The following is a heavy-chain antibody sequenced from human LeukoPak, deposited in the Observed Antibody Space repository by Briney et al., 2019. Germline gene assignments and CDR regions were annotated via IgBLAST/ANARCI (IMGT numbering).Heavy chain of an antibody. CDR3: ARDGDYYGSGSYYNEVYYFDY. D-gene: IGHD3-10*01. J-gene: IGHJ4*02. Sequence: PGGSLRLSCAASGFTFSDYYMSWIRQAPGRGLEWVSYISSSGSTIYYADSVKGRFTISRDNAKNSLYLQMNSLRAEDTAVYYCARDGDYYGSGSYYNEVYYFDYWGQGTQVTVSS. CDR2: ISSSGSTI. CDR1: GFTFSDYY. V-gene: IGHV3-11*04.